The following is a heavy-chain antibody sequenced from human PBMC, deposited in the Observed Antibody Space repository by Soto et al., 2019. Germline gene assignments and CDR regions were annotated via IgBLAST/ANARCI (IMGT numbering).Heavy chain of an antibody. CDR2: IIPIFGTA. D-gene: IGHD1-7*01. V-gene: IGHV1-69*13. CDR3: AREGAILGNWNYAQLDY. Sequence: SVKVSCKASGGTFSSYAISWVRQAPGQGLEWMGGIIPIFGTANYAQKFQGRVTITADESTSTAYMELSSLRSEDTAVYYCAREGAILGNWNYAQLDYWGQGTLVTVSS. CDR1: GGTFSSYA. J-gene: IGHJ4*02.